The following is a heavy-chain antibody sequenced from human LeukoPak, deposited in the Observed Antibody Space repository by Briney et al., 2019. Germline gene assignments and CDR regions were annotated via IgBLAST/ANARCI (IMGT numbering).Heavy chain of an antibody. CDR1: GGSMTSYY. CDR2: IYTSGST. Sequence: PSETLSLTCTVSGGSMTSYYGSWIRQSAGKGLEWIGHIYTSGSTNYNPSLKSRVTMSVDTSKNQFSLKLSSVTAADTAVYYCARERNGYNRDFYYYIDVWGKGTMVTVSS. D-gene: IGHD5-24*01. J-gene: IGHJ6*03. CDR3: ARERNGYNRDFYYYIDV. V-gene: IGHV4-4*07.